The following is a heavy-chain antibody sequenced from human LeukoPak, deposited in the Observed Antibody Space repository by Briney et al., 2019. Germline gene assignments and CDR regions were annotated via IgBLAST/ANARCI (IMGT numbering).Heavy chain of an antibody. CDR1: GVPFRSYS. D-gene: IGHD1-7*01. V-gene: IGHV3-21*01. Sequence: GGSLRLSCAASGVPFRSYSMNWVRQAPGKGLEWVSSISTTSTYVYYVDSVKGRFTISRDNAKNSLYLQMNSLRAEDTAVYYCARDTYNWNYGYDYWGQGTLVTVSS. CDR3: ARDTYNWNYGYDY. J-gene: IGHJ4*02. CDR2: ISTTSTYV.